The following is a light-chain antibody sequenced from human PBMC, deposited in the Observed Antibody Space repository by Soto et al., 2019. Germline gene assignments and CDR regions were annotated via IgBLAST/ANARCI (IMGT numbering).Light chain of an antibody. V-gene: IGKV3D-15*01. Sequence: ELVLTQSPATLSVSPGERATLSCRASQRVGSNYLAWYQQKPGQAPRLLIYGISARATGIPDRFSGSGSGTDFTLTISSLQSEDFCVYYCQQHSSCPITFGQGTRLEIK. J-gene: IGKJ5*01. CDR3: QQHSSCPIT. CDR1: QRVGSN. CDR2: GIS.